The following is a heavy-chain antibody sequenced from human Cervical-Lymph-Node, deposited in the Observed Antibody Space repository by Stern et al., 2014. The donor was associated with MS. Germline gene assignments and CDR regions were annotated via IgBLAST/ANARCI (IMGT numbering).Heavy chain of an antibody. J-gene: IGHJ4*02. CDR2: IYWDDDE. D-gene: IGHD1-26*01. V-gene: IGHV2-5*02. Sequence: QVTLKESGPTLVKPTQTLTLTCTFSGFSLSTNGVGGGWIRQPPGKALEWLPLIYWDDDERYSPSLKSRLTSTKDTSKNQVVLTMTYMDPVDTATYYCAHITAYSGTYPPSYWGQGTLVTVSS. CDR3: AHITAYSGTYPPSY. CDR1: GFSLSTNGVG.